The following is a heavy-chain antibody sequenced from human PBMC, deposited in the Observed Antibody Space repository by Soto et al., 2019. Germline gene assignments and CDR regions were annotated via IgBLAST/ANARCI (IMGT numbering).Heavy chain of an antibody. V-gene: IGHV3-23*01. CDR3: ARGSTDSYPGSRIFEF. CDR2: ITDSGGDA. D-gene: IGHD3-10*01. Sequence: GGSLRLSCVSSVITFGSRAMSCVRHSPGEGLEWVSSITDSGGDAKYADSVRGRFTISRDNSKNTLYLQMSSLRAEDSAVYYCARGSTDSYPGSRIFEFWGRGTLVSVSS. J-gene: IGHJ4*02. CDR1: VITFGSRA.